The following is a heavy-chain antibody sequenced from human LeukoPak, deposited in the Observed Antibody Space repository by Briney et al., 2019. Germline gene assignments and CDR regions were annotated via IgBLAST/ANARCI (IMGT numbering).Heavy chain of an antibody. V-gene: IGHV1-46*01. D-gene: IGHD5-12*01. Sequence: GASVKVSYKASGYTFTSYYMHWVRQAPGQGLGWMGIINPSGGSTSYAQKFQGRVTMTRDTSTSTVYMELSSLRSEDTAVYYCARPKYGGYDLYNNWFDPWGQGTLVTVSS. CDR2: INPSGGST. CDR1: GYTFTSYY. J-gene: IGHJ5*02. CDR3: ARPKYGGYDLYNNWFDP.